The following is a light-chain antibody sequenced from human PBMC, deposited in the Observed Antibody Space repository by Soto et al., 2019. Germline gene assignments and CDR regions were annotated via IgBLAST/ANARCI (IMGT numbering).Light chain of an antibody. CDR3: HHYGVSPIYT. CDR1: QSVSSNY. Sequence: EIVLTQSPGTLSLSPGERATLSCRASQSVSSNYLAWYQQKPGQAPRLLIYGASSRATGIPDRFSGSGSGTDFTLTISRLEPEDFAVYYCHHYGVSPIYTFGPGTKLDFK. J-gene: IGKJ3*01. CDR2: GAS. V-gene: IGKV3-20*01.